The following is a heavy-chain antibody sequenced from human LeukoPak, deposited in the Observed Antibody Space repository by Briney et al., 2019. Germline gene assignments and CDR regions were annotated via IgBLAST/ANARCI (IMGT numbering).Heavy chain of an antibody. J-gene: IGHJ4*02. CDR2: ISDSGDGT. V-gene: IGHV3-23*01. CDR1: GFTFRTYA. CDR3: AKDKAPGSCHTPCDF. D-gene: IGHD2-2*02. Sequence: GGSLRLSCAASGFTFRTYAMSWVRQAPGKGLEWLSGISDSGDGTYYAESVKGRFTISRDNSKNTVFLQMNSLRADDTAKYYCAKDKAPGSCHTPCDFWGQGTLVTVSS.